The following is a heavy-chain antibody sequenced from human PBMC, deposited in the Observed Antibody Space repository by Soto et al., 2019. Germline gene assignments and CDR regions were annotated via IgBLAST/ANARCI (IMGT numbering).Heavy chain of an antibody. D-gene: IGHD4-17*01. CDR3: ARTTAVPNTLRSRYFFDY. V-gene: IGHV4-38-2*01. CDR2: IYHTGTT. Sequence: PSETLSLTCAVSGDSIIGIYHWAWIRQSPVRGLEWIASIYHTGTTYYTPSLESRVTISVDLSKNQFSLRLSSVTTADTALYYCARTTAVPNTLRSRYFFDYWGQGTLVTVSS. CDR1: GDSIIGIYH. J-gene: IGHJ4*02.